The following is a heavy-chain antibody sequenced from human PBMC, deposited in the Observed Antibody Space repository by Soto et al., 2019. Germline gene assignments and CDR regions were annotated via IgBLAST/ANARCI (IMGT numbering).Heavy chain of an antibody. CDR3: ATVHSGSYYDRYFDY. J-gene: IGHJ4*02. Sequence: ASVKVSCKASGYTFTNFGVTWVRRAPGQGLEWMGWIRAYTDTPNYAQKFQGRVTMTIDTSTSTAYMDLRSLTSEDTAVYYCATVHSGSYYDRYFDYWGQGTLVTVSS. V-gene: IGHV1-18*01. D-gene: IGHD1-26*01. CDR2: IRAYTDTP. CDR1: GYTFTNFG.